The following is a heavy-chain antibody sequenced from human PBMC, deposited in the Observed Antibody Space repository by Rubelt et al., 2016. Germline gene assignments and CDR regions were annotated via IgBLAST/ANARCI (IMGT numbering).Heavy chain of an antibody. D-gene: IGHD2-2*02. CDR2: INSDGSST. Sequence: EVQLVESGGGLVQPGGSLRLSCAASGFTFSSYWMHWVRQAPGKGLVWVSRINSDGSSTSYADSVKGRFPIARDNAKNTLYLQRTSLRAEDTAVYYCARSGPDVVVPAAIRVEGDAFDIWGQGTMVTVSS. V-gene: IGHV3-74*01. CDR1: GFTFSSYW. J-gene: IGHJ3*02. CDR3: ARSGPDVVVPAAIRVEGDAFDI.